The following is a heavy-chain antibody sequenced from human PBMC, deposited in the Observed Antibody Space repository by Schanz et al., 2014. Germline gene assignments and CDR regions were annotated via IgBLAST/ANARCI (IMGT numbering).Heavy chain of an antibody. J-gene: IGHJ4*02. D-gene: IGHD6-13*01. V-gene: IGHV1-69*02. CDR2: IIPVLNIA. CDR3: ASSGAGYSSSWDFDF. Sequence: QVQLVQSGAEVKKPGSSMKVSCKASGGTFSTYPINWLRQAPGQGLEWMGRIIPVLNIATYAQRFQGRVSITADTSTNTAYMELSSLRSEDTAVYYCASSGAGYSSSWDFDFWGQGTLITVSS. CDR1: GGTFSTYP.